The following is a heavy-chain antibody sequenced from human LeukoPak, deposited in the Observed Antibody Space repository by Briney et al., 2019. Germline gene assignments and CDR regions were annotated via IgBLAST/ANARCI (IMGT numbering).Heavy chain of an antibody. V-gene: IGHV3-7*01. CDR3: ARDGDLVVPRRCDY. CDR2: IKQDGSEK. CDR1: GFTFSSYW. Sequence: GGSLRLSCAASGFTFSSYWMSLVRQAPGKGLEWVANIKQDGSEKYYVDSVKGRFTISRDNAKNSLYPQMNSLRAEDTAVYYCARDGDLVVPRRCDYWGQGTLVTVSS. J-gene: IGHJ4*02. D-gene: IGHD2-21*01.